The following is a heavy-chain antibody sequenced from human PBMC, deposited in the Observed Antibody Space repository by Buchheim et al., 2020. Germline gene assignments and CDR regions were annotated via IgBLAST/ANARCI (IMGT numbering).Heavy chain of an antibody. D-gene: IGHD3-10*01. Sequence: QLQLQESGPGLVKPSETLSLTCSVSGGSTSSTTDFWAWIRQPPGKGLEWIGSVYYTGSTYYNPSLQSRVTISVDTFKNQFSLNLTSVTAADTAVYYCARVRGLIMGDYGMDVWGQGTT. V-gene: IGHV4-39*07. J-gene: IGHJ6*02. CDR1: GGSTSSTTDF. CDR3: ARVRGLIMGDYGMDV. CDR2: VYYTGST.